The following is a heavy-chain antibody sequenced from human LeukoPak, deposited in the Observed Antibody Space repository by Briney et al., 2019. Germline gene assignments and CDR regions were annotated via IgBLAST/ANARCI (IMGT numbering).Heavy chain of an antibody. CDR3: ARETSQKGAHYMDV. D-gene: IGHD3-16*01. Sequence: SETLSLTCTVSGGSISSNYWSWIRQPPGKGLEWIGYIYYSGSTNYNPSLKSRVTISVHTSKNQFSLKLSSVTAADTAVYYCARETSQKGAHYMDVWGKGTTVTISS. J-gene: IGHJ6*03. V-gene: IGHV4-59*01. CDR1: GGSISSNY. CDR2: IYYSGST.